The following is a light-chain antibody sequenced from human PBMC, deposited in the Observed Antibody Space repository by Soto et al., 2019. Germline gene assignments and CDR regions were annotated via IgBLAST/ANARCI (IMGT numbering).Light chain of an antibody. J-gene: IGLJ1*01. Sequence: SVLPQPASLSGSPGQSITISCTGTSSDVGGYNYVSWYQHHPGKAPKLIIYDVSNRPSGVSIRFSGSKSDSTASLTISGLQPEDEADYHCSSYTTSNTRQIVFGTGTKVTVL. CDR3: SSYTTSNTRQIV. CDR1: SSDVGGYNY. CDR2: DVS. V-gene: IGLV2-14*03.